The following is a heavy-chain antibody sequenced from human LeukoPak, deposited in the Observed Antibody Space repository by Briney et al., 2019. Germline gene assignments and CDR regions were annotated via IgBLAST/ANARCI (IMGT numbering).Heavy chain of an antibody. CDR2: TYYRSKWYN. J-gene: IGHJ4*02. D-gene: IGHD3-22*01. V-gene: IGHV6-1*01. Sequence: SQTPSLTCAISGDIVSSNSVTWNWIRQSPSRGLEWLGRTYYRSKWYNDYAVSVKSRITINPDTSKNQFSLQLNSVTPEDTAVYYCARDTAPDYYDSSGYQVGFDYWGQGTLVTVSS. CDR1: GDIVSSNSVT. CDR3: ARDTAPDYYDSSGYQVGFDY.